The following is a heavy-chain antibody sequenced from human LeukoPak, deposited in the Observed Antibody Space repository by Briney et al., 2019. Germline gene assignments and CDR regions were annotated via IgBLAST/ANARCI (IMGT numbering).Heavy chain of an antibody. CDR2: ISSSGSTI. CDR3: ASTTTGFDY. Sequence: KTGGSLRLSCAASGFTVSSNYMSWVRQAPGKGLEWVSYISSSGSTIYYADSVKGRFTISRDNAKNSLYLQMNSLRAEDTAVYYCASTTTGFDYWGQGTLVTVSS. CDR1: GFTVSSNY. V-gene: IGHV3-11*01. D-gene: IGHD1-26*01. J-gene: IGHJ4*02.